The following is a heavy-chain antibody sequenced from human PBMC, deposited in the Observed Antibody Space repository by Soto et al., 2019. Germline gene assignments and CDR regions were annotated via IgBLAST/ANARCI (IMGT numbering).Heavy chain of an antibody. CDR3: ARDPVVVPAAMGWFDP. CDR2: ISSSSSYI. Sequence: GGSLRLSCAASGFTFSSYSMNWVRQAPGKGLEWVSSISSSSSYIYYADSVKGRFTISRDNAKNSLYLQMNSLRDEDTAVYYCARDPVVVPAAMGWFDPWGQGTLVTVSS. J-gene: IGHJ5*02. CDR1: GFTFSSYS. V-gene: IGHV3-21*01. D-gene: IGHD2-2*01.